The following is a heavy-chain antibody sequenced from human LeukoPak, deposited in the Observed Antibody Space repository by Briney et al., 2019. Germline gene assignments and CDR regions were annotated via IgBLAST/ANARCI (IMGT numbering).Heavy chain of an antibody. V-gene: IGHV3-23*01. J-gene: IGHJ5*01. Sequence: GGTLRLSCAASGFTFSTYGMSWVRQALGKGLEWVSAINGGGGSTYYADSVKGRFTISRDNSKNTLYLQMNSLRPEDTAVYYCARDQQNGYSSGWSFDSWGQGTLVTVSS. CDR1: GFTFSTYG. CDR3: ARDQQNGYSSGWSFDS. CDR2: INGGGGST. D-gene: IGHD6-19*01.